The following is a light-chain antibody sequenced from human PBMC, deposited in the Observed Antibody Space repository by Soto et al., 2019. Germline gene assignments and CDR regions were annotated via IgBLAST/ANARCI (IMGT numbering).Light chain of an antibody. Sequence: QSALTQPASVSGSPGQSITISCTGTSSDVGGYNYVSWYQQYPGKAPKLMIYHVSNRPSGVSNRFSGSKSGNSASLTISGLQPEDEADYYRSSYTSTSTYVFGTGTKLTVL. CDR1: SSDVGGYNY. CDR2: HVS. V-gene: IGLV2-14*01. J-gene: IGLJ1*01. CDR3: SSYTSTSTYV.